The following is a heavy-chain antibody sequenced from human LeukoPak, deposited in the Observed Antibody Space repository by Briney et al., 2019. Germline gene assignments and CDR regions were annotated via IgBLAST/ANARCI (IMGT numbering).Heavy chain of an antibody. CDR3: ARARSSGWVIDS. D-gene: IGHD6-19*01. V-gene: IGHV3-48*02. J-gene: IGHJ4*02. Sequence: GGSLRLSCAASGLTFSSYSMSWVRQAPGKGLEWISYISSGGGGTYYADSVKGRFTISRDNAKNSLYLQMNSLRDEDTAVYFCARARSSGWVIDSWGQGTLVTVSS. CDR1: GLTFSSYS. CDR2: ISSGGGGT.